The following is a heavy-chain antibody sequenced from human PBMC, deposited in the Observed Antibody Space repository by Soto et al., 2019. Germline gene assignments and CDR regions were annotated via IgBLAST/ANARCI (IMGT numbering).Heavy chain of an antibody. J-gene: IGHJ4*02. Sequence: QVQLVQSGPEMMQPGASVKVSCKASGYASLSYAMHWVRQVHGQVYEWLGWINAGVDGTMYSERFQGRVRITRDTSANTVYMELNALTSEDTAVYYCAREVPGVTSFDYWGQGTLVFVSS. D-gene: IGHD3-10*01. CDR1: GYASLSYA. CDR3: AREVPGVTSFDY. CDR2: INAGVDGT. V-gene: IGHV1-3*01.